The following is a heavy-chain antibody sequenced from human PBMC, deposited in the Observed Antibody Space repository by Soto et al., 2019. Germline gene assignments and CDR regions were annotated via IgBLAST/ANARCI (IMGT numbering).Heavy chain of an antibody. CDR3: AKGRWHYYGSGSYFDS. J-gene: IGHJ4*02. Sequence: QVQLVESGGGVVQPGRSLRLSCAAFDFTFSSYDMHWVRQAPGKGLEWVAVTSYDGKNQYYADSVKGRFIISRDNSKSTLNLQMNSLRVEDTAVYYCAKGRWHYYGSGSYFDSWGQGALVIVSS. V-gene: IGHV3-30*18. CDR1: DFTFSSYD. CDR2: TSYDGKNQ. D-gene: IGHD3-10*01.